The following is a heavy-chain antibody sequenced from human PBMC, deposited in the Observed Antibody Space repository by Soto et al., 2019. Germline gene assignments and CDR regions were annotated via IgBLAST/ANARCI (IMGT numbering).Heavy chain of an antibody. Sequence: QVQLVESGGGVVQPGRSLRLSCAASGFTFSNYALHWVRQAPGKGLEWVAGISDDGTNKHYADSVKGRFTISRDNSRNTVYWQMNSLRIDDTAVFYGARDPVWAVAGRRFDYWGQGTLVTVSS. CDR2: ISDDGTNK. J-gene: IGHJ4*02. D-gene: IGHD6-19*01. V-gene: IGHV3-30-3*01. CDR1: GFTFSNYA. CDR3: ARDPVWAVAGRRFDY.